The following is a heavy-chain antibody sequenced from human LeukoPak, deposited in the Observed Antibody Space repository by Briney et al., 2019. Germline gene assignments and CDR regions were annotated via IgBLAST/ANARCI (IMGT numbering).Heavy chain of an antibody. CDR2: ISGGSSGST. Sequence: GGSLRLSCAASGFTFSDYAMSWVRQAPGKGLEWLSVISGGSSGSTYYADSVTGRFTVSRDNSKNTVDLQMNNLRVDDTAIYYCAKDAYGQTYYYYYMDVWGKGTTVTISS. D-gene: IGHD4-17*01. V-gene: IGHV3-23*01. CDR1: GFTFSDYA. CDR3: AKDAYGQTYYYYYMDV. J-gene: IGHJ6*03.